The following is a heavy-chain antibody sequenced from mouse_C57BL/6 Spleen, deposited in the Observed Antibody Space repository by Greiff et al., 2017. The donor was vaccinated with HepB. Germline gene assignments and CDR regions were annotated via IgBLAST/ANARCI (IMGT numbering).Heavy chain of an antibody. Sequence: QVQLQQSGPELVKPGASVKLSCKASGYTFTSYDINWVKQRPGQGLEWIGWIYPRDGSTKYNEKFKGKATLTVDTSSSTAYMELHSLTSEDSAVYFCARKGYYGRFAYWGQGTLVTVSA. CDR3: ARKGYYGRFAY. CDR1: GYTFTSYD. CDR2: IYPRDGST. V-gene: IGHV1-85*01. D-gene: IGHD1-1*01. J-gene: IGHJ3*01.